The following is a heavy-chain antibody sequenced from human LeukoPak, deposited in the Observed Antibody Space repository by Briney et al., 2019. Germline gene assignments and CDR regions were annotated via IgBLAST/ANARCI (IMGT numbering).Heavy chain of an antibody. Sequence: PGGSLRLSYAASGFTFSSYGMHWVRQAPGKGLEWVAFIRYDGSNKYYADSVKGRFTISRDNSKNTLYVQMNSLRVEDTAVYSCVKGRGKSYPQYYLNAWGQGTLVTVSS. CDR3: VKGRGKSYPQYYLNA. CDR2: IRYDGSNK. CDR1: GFTFSSYG. D-gene: IGHD2/OR15-2a*01. J-gene: IGHJ5*02. V-gene: IGHV3-30*02.